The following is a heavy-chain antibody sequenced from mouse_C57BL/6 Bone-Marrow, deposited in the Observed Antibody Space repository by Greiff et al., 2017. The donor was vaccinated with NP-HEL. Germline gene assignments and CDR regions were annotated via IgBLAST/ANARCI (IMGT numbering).Heavy chain of an antibody. CDR3: ARKYYGYDLYYAMDY. V-gene: IGHV1-19*01. CDR1: GYTFTDYY. Sequence: EVQLQQSGPVLVKPGASVKMSCKASGYTFTDYYMNWVKQSHGKSLEWIGVINPYNGGTSYNQKFKGKATLTVDKSSSTAYMELNSLTSEDSAVYYCARKYYGYDLYYAMDYWGQGTSVTVSS. J-gene: IGHJ4*01. CDR2: INPYNGGT. D-gene: IGHD2-2*01.